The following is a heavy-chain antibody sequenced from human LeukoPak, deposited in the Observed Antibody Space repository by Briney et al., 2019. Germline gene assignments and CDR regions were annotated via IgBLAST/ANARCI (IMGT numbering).Heavy chain of an antibody. CDR2: IYYSGST. J-gene: IGHJ5*02. Sequence: SETLSLTCTASGGSISSYYWSWIRQPPGKGLEWIGYIYYSGSTNYNPSLKSRVTISVDTSKNQFSLKLSSVTAADTAVYYCARVLTARRSMVAELDPWGQGTLVTVSS. CDR1: GGSISSYY. V-gene: IGHV4-59*01. CDR3: ARVLTARRSMVAELDP. D-gene: IGHD4/OR15-4a*01.